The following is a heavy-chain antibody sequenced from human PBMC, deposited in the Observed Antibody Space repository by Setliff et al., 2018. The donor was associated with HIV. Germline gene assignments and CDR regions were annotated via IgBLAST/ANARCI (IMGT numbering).Heavy chain of an antibody. CDR3: ARGGRWLLYHYYYYMDV. CDR2: INHSGST. D-gene: IGHD3-10*01. Sequence: SETLSLTCAVYGGSFSGYYWSWIRQPPGKGLEWIGEINHSGSTNYNPSLKSRVTISVDTSKNQFSLKLSSVTAADTAVYYCARGGRWLLYHYYYYMDVWGKGTTVTV. CDR1: GGSFSGYY. J-gene: IGHJ6*03. V-gene: IGHV4-34*01.